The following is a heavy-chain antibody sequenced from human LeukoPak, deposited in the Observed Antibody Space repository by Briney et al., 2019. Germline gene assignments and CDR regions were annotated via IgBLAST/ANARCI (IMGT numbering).Heavy chain of an antibody. J-gene: IGHJ4*02. V-gene: IGHV3-30-3*01. CDR1: GFTFSSYA. CDR3: AKAGSGSYYKKPRDY. CDR2: ISYDGSNK. Sequence: PGRSLRLSCAASGFTFSSYAMHWVRQAPGKGLEWVAVISYDGSNKYYADSVKGRFTISRDNSKNTLYLQMNSLRAEDTAVYYCAKAGSGSYYKKPRDYWGQGTLVTVSS. D-gene: IGHD3-10*01.